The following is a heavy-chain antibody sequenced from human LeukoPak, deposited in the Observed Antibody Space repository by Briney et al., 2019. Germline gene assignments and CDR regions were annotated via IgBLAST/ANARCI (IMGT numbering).Heavy chain of an antibody. J-gene: IGHJ5*02. CDR3: TKDGGWATAGDNWFDP. V-gene: IGHV3-43*02. Sequence: GGSLRLPCAACGFLYDEYAMHGARHASAKGLEGVCLISGLCDGTNYADSVKGRFTISRDNSQNSLYLEMNSLSSEDTAVLFFTKDGGWATAGDNWFDPWGQGTLVTASS. CDR1: GFLYDEYA. CDR2: ISGLCDGT. D-gene: IGHD6-13*01.